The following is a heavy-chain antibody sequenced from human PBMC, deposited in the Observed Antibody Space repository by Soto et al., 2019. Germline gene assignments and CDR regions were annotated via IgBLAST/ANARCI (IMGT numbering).Heavy chain of an antibody. CDR3: ARCSSWYPYGMDV. D-gene: IGHD6-13*01. CDR2: IWYDGSNK. CDR1: GFTFCSYD. Sequence: PGGSLRLSCAASGFTFCSYDMHWVRHAPGKGLEWVAVIWYDGSNKYYADSVKGRFTISRDNSKNTLYLQMNSLRAEDTAVYYCARCSSWYPYGMDVWGQGTTVTVSS. V-gene: IGHV3-33*01. J-gene: IGHJ6*02.